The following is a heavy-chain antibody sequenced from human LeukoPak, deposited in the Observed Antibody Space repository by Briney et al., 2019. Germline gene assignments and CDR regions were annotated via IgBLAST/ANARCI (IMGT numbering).Heavy chain of an antibody. Sequence: PSETLSLTCTVSGVSISSYYWAWIRQPAGKGLEWIGRIYSSGNTNYNPSLKSRVTISVDTSKNQFSLKLSSVTAADTAVYYCARVKYSYGYLWGQGTLVTVSS. CDR2: IYSSGNT. CDR3: ARVKYSYGYL. V-gene: IGHV4-4*07. CDR1: GVSISSYY. J-gene: IGHJ4*02. D-gene: IGHD5-18*01.